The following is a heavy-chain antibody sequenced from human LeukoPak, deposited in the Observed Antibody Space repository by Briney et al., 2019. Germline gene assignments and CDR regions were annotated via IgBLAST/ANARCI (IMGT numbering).Heavy chain of an antibody. Sequence: GGSLRLSCAASGFTFGSYAMGWVRQAPGKGLEWVSAISSSGASKYYADSVKGRFTISRDNSKNTLYLQMNSLRAEDTAVYYCAREGTYGDYAYFDYWGQGTLVTVSS. CDR3: AREGTYGDYAYFDY. CDR2: ISSSGASK. J-gene: IGHJ4*02. D-gene: IGHD4-17*01. CDR1: GFTFGSYA. V-gene: IGHV3-23*01.